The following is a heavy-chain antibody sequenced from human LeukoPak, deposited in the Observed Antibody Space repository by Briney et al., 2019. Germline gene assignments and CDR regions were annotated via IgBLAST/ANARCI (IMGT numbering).Heavy chain of an antibody. CDR2: ISAYNGNT. CDR1: GYTFTSYG. D-gene: IGHD2-15*01. J-gene: IGHJ4*02. Sequence: ASVKVCCKASGYTFTSYGISWVRQAPGQGLEWMGWISAYNGNTNYAQKLQGRVTMTTDTSTSTAYMELRSLRSDDTAVYYCARTDCSGGSCPIDYWGQGTLVTVSS. V-gene: IGHV1-18*04. CDR3: ARTDCSGGSCPIDY.